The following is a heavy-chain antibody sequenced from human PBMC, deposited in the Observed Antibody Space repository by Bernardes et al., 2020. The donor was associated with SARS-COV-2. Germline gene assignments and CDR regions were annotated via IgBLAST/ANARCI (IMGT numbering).Heavy chain of an antibody. V-gene: IGHV4-59*11. CDR2: IYYSGST. CDR3: SRDPRRWLQLEGAGYLDY. Sequence: SETLSLTCTVSGGSISSHYWSWIRQPPGKGLEWIGYIYYSGSTNYNPSLKSRVTVSVDTSKNQFSLQLSSLTAADTAVYYCSRDPRRWLQLEGAGYLDYWGQGTLVTVSS. CDR1: GGSISSHY. J-gene: IGHJ4*02. D-gene: IGHD5-12*01.